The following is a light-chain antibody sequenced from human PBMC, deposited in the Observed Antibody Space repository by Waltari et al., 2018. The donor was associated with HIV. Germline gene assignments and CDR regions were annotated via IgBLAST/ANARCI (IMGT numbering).Light chain of an antibody. Sequence: SSEMTQPPSVSVSPGQTASITCSGDTLGDKYASWYQQKPGQSPVLVLYQDNKRPSGIPERFSGSYSGNTATLTISGTQAMDEADYYCQAWDSSTGGVFGGGTKLTVL. CDR1: TLGDKY. V-gene: IGLV3-1*01. J-gene: IGLJ3*02. CDR2: QDN. CDR3: QAWDSSTGGV.